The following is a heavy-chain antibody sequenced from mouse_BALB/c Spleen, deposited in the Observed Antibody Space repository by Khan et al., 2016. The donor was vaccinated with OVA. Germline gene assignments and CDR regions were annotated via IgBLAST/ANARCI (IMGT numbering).Heavy chain of an antibody. CDR3: GKQYSNSFLKN. V-gene: IGHV5-6*01. D-gene: IGHD2-5*01. CDR1: GFTFSSFG. J-gene: IGHJ2*01. Sequence: EVELVESGGDLVKPGGSLKLSCAASGFTFSSFGMSWIRQTPDKRLEWVATISSGGSYTYYPNSVKGRFTLSRDNAKNTFYLQMRRLKSEDTAMYNCGKQYSNSFLKNWVQGTTRTVTS. CDR2: ISSGGSYT.